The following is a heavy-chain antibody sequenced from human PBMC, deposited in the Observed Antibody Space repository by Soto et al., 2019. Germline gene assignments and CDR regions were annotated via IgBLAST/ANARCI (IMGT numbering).Heavy chain of an antibody. V-gene: IGHV3-9*01. J-gene: IGHJ6*02. CDR3: AKDMVYYYGMDV. CDR2: ISWNSGSI. CDR1: GFTFDDYA. Sequence: GGSLRLSCTASGFTFDDYAMHWVRQAPGKGLEWVSGISWNSGSIGYADSVKGRFTISRDNAKNSLYLQMNSLRAEDTALYYCAKDMVYYYGMDVWGQGTTVTVSS.